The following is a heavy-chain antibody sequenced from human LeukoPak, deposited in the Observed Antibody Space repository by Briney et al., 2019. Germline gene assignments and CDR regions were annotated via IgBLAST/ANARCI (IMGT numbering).Heavy chain of an antibody. D-gene: IGHD1-26*01. J-gene: IGHJ4*02. CDR2: IFYSGNT. Sequence: PSETLSLTCTVPGVSISNYYWSWIRQPQGKGLEWIGYIFYSGNTIYNPSLRSRVTISADTSKNHFSLRLRSVTAADTAVYYCARLAAISGSDYPDDWGQGTLVTVSS. CDR1: GVSISNYY. CDR3: ARLAAISGSDYPDD. V-gene: IGHV4-59*08.